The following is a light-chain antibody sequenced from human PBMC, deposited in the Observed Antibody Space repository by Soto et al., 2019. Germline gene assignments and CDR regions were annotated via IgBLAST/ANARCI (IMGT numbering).Light chain of an antibody. CDR1: SSDVGGHDL. CDR2: DVT. CDR3: CSYAGSSTFVV. J-gene: IGLJ2*01. V-gene: IGLV2-11*01. Sequence: QSALTQPRSVSGSPGQSVTISCAGTSSDVGGHDLVSWYQHHPGKAPKLIIYDVTKRPSGVPDRFSGSKSGDTASLTISGLQAEDEADYHCCSYAGSSTFVVFGGGTKLTVL.